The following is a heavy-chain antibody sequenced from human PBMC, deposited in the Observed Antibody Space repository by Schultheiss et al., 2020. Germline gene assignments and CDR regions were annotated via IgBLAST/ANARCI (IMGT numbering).Heavy chain of an antibody. V-gene: IGHV1-2*06. J-gene: IGHJ5*02. CDR2: INPNSGGT. D-gene: IGHD6-6*01. CDR1: GYTFTDYY. Sequence: ASVKVSCKASGYTFTDYYMHWVRQAPGQGLEWMGRINPNSGGTDYAQKFQDRVTMTRDTSISTAYMELNRLRSDDTAMYYCARLQLPSPWGQGTLVTVSS. CDR3: ARLQLPSP.